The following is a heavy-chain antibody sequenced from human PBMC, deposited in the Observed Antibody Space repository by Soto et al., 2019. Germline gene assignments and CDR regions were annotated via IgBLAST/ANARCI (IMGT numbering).Heavy chain of an antibody. D-gene: IGHD4-17*01. CDR3: ARRYGTSFDY. V-gene: IGHV4-59*01. CDR2: VYYSGGT. J-gene: IGHJ4*02. CDR1: GGPISSYY. Sequence: SETLSLTCTVSGGPISSYYWTWIRQPPGKGLEWIGYVYYSGGTNYNPSLQSRVTISVDTSKSQFSLNLSSVTAADTAVYYCARRYGTSFDYSGQGTPVTVSS.